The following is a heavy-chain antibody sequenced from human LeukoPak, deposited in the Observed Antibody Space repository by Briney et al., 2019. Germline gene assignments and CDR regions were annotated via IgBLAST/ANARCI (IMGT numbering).Heavy chain of an antibody. V-gene: IGHV3-30*02. CDR2: IRSDGSNK. Sequence: GGSLRLSCAASGFTFSNYGIHWVRQAPGKGLEWVTFIRSDGSNKYYADSVKGRFTISRDNAKNSLYLQMNSLRAEDTAVYYCARDLEEAYCGGDCYSGAFDIWGQGTMVTVSS. CDR3: ARDLEEAYCGGDCYSGAFDI. CDR1: GFTFSNYG. J-gene: IGHJ3*02. D-gene: IGHD2-21*02.